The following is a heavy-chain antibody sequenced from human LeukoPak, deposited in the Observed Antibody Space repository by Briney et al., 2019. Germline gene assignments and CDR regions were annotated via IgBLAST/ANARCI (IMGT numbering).Heavy chain of an antibody. Sequence: ASVKVSCKASGGTFSSYAISWVRQAPGQGLESMGGIIPIFGTANYAQKFQGRVTITTDESTSTAYMELSSLRSEDTAVYYCARGKMIVSEYYYYYMDVWGKGTTVTVSS. CDR1: GGTFSSYA. CDR3: ARGKMIVSEYYYYYMDV. J-gene: IGHJ6*03. CDR2: IIPIFGTA. V-gene: IGHV1-69*05. D-gene: IGHD2-21*01.